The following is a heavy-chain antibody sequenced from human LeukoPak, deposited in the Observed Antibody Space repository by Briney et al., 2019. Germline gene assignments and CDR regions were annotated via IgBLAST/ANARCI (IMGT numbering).Heavy chain of an antibody. CDR1: GFTFSSYW. J-gene: IGHJ4*02. CDR3: ARAGGDGYNPMWDY. CDR2: ISSSTSTI. D-gene: IGHD5-24*01. V-gene: IGHV3-48*02. Sequence: GGSLRLSCAASGFTFSSYWMSWVRQAPGKGLEWVSYISSSTSTIYYADSVKGRFTISRDNAKNSLYLQMNSLRDEDTAVYYCARAGGDGYNPMWDYWGQGTLVTVSS.